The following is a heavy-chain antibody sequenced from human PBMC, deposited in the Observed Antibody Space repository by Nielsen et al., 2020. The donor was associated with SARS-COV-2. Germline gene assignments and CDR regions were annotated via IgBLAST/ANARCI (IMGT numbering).Heavy chain of an antibody. CDR2: INPNSGGT. Sequence: ASVKVSCKASGYTFTGYYMHWVRQAPGQGLEWMGWINPNSGGTNYAQKFQGWVTMTRDTSISTAYMELSRLRSDDTAVYYCARSDKRWLHQPFDHWGQGTLVTVSS. V-gene: IGHV1-2*04. CDR1: GYTFTGYY. D-gene: IGHD5-24*01. J-gene: IGHJ4*02. CDR3: ARSDKRWLHQPFDH.